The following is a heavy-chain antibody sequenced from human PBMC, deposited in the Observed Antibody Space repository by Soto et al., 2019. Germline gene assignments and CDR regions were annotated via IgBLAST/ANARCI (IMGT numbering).Heavy chain of an antibody. V-gene: IGHV3-23*01. CDR2: ISGSGGST. D-gene: IGHD3-10*01. Sequence: PGGSLRLSCAASGFTFSSYAMSWVRQAPGKGLEWVSAISGSGGSTYYADSVKGRFTISRDNSKNTLYLQMNSLRAEDTAVYYCAKHYYGSGSYYRGGYYYYYGMDVWGQGTTVTSP. CDR1: GFTFSSYA. CDR3: AKHYYGSGSYYRGGYYYYYGMDV. J-gene: IGHJ6*02.